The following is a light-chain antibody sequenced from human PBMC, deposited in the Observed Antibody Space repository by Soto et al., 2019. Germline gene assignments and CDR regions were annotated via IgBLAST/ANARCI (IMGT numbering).Light chain of an antibody. Sequence: EIVMTQSPATLSVSPGERATLSCRASQSVSNNYLNWYQQKPGQAPRLLIYGASIRATGIPDRFSGSGSETDFTLTISRLEPEDFALYYCQQYGSSAPITFGQGTRLEIK. CDR1: QSVSNNY. J-gene: IGKJ5*01. V-gene: IGKV3-20*01. CDR2: GAS. CDR3: QQYGSSAPIT.